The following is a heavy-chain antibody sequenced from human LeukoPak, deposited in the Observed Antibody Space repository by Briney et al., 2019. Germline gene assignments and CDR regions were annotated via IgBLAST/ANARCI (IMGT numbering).Heavy chain of an antibody. J-gene: IGHJ4*02. CDR3: RLQLNYDY. Sequence: PSETLSLTCTVSGGSVNSGSFYWSWIRQAPGKGLEYIGYIYYSGSTYYSPPLKSRVTISVDTSKSRFSLKLNSVTAADTAVYYCRLQLNYDYWGQGTLVTVSS. CDR1: GGSVNSGSFY. CDR2: IYYSGST. V-gene: IGHV4-39*01. D-gene: IGHD5-12*01.